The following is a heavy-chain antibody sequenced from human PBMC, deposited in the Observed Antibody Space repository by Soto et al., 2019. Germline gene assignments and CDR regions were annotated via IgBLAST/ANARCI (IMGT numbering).Heavy chain of an antibody. CDR2: ISGSGGST. J-gene: IGHJ4*03. V-gene: IGHV3-23*01. CDR3: AKLGDYDFWSDKEINACEI. Sequence: GGSLRLSCAASGFTFSSYAMSWVRQAPGKGLEWVSGISGSGGSTYYADSVKGRFSISRDNSKNTIYLHTHSLRAEDTAIYFCAKLGDYDFWSDKEINACEIWGQGTLVTVSS. D-gene: IGHD3-3*01. CDR1: GFTFSSYA.